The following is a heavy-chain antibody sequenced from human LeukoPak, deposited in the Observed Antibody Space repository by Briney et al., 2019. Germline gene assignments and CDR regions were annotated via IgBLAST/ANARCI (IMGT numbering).Heavy chain of an antibody. J-gene: IGHJ5*02. CDR2: ISSSSSTI. CDR1: GFTFSSYN. V-gene: IGHV3-48*01. CDR3: AKVGYSSSWFDA. D-gene: IGHD6-13*01. Sequence: SGGSLTLSCAVSGFTFSSYNKIWVRQAPGKGLEWVSYISSSSSTIYYADSVKGRFTISRDNAKNSLYLQMNSLRAEDTAVYYCAKVGYSSSWFDAWGQGTLVTVSS.